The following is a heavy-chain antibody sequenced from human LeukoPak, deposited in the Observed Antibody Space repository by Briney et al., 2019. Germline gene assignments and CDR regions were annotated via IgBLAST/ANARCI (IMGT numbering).Heavy chain of an antibody. D-gene: IGHD7-27*01. Sequence: GGSLRLSCAASGFTFNTYAMSWVRQAPGKGLGWVSSISGSGASIYNADSVKGRFTISRDNSKNTLFLQMNSLRAEDTAIYYCAKHAASGPFDYWGQGTLVTVSS. CDR3: AKHAASGPFDY. CDR2: ISGSGASI. CDR1: GFTFNTYA. V-gene: IGHV3-23*01. J-gene: IGHJ4*02.